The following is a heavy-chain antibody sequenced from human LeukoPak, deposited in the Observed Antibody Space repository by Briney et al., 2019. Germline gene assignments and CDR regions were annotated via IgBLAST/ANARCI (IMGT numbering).Heavy chain of an antibody. J-gene: IGHJ4*02. CDR1: GGPISTSSYY. Sequence: SETLSLTCNVSGGPISTSSYYWGWIRQSPVKGLEWIGNLDFSGRTNYNPSLKSRVTLSIDTSQTQFSLRLTSVTAADTAVYYCVTSVTVTFTPPAYWGRGALVTVSS. D-gene: IGHD3-16*02. V-gene: IGHV4-39*07. CDR2: LDFSGRT. CDR3: VTSVTVTFTPPAY.